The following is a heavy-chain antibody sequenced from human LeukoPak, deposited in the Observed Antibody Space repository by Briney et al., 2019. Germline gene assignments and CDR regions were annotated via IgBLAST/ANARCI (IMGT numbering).Heavy chain of an antibody. CDR2: IYHSGST. Sequence: PSGTLSLTCAVSGGSISSSNWWSWVRQPPGKGLEWIGEIYHSGSTNYNPSLKSRVTISVDKSKNQFSLKLSSVTAADTAVYYCARDKTGGAQLSGNWFDPWGQGTLVTVSS. D-gene: IGHD1-1*01. CDR3: ARDKTGGAQLSGNWFDP. J-gene: IGHJ5*02. CDR1: GGSISSSNW. V-gene: IGHV4-4*02.